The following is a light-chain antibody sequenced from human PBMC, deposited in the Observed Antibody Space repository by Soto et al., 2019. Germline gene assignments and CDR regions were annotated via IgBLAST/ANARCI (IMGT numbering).Light chain of an antibody. CDR2: EGS. Sequence: QSALTQPASVSGSPGQSITIYCTGISSDVGSYNLVSWYQQHPGKAPKVMIYEGSKRPSGVSNRFSGSRPGNTASLTISGLQAEDEAHYYCSSYAGSSTHVVFGGGTKLTVL. CDR1: SSDVGSYNL. V-gene: IGLV2-23*01. CDR3: SSYAGSSTHVV. J-gene: IGLJ2*01.